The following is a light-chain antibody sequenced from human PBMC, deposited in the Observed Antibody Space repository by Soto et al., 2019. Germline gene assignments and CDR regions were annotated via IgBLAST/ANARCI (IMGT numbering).Light chain of an antibody. V-gene: IGKV1-27*01. J-gene: IGKJ1*01. CDR3: QQSYSTTWT. CDR2: AAS. Sequence: TITCRASQGISNYLAWYQQKPGKVPKLLIYAASTLQSGVPSRFSGSGSETDFTLTISSLQPEDFATYSCQQSYSTTWTFGQGTKVDIK. CDR1: QGISNY.